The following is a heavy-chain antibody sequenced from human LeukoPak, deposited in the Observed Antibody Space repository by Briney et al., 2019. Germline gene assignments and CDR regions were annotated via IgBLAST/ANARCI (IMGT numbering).Heavy chain of an antibody. J-gene: IGHJ4*02. CDR3: ARAVGYSGYDSDY. V-gene: IGHV3-21*01. CDR2: ISSSSSYI. D-gene: IGHD5-12*01. Sequence: GGSLRLSCAASGFTFSSYSMNWVRQAPGKGLEWVSSISSSSSYIYYADSVKGRFTISRDNAKNSLYLQMNSLRAEDTAVYYCARAVGYSGYDSDYWGQGTLVTVSS. CDR1: GFTFSSYS.